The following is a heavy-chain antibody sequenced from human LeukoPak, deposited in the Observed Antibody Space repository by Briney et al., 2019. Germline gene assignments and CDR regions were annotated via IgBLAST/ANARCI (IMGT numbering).Heavy chain of an antibody. CDR1: GFTFSSYW. V-gene: IGHV3-7*05. CDR2: IKQDGSDK. Sequence: GGSLRLSCAASGFTFSSYWMSWVRQAPGKGLEWVANIKQDGSDKYYVDSVKGRFTISRDNAKNSLYLQMNSLRAEDTAVYYCARDGWFYYDTSDYSGFDYWGQGTLVTVSS. CDR3: ARDGWFYYDTSDYSGFDY. D-gene: IGHD3-22*01. J-gene: IGHJ4*02.